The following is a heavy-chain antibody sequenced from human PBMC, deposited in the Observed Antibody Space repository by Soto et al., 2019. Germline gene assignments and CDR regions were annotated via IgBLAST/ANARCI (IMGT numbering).Heavy chain of an antibody. Sequence: EVQLVESGGGLVQAGESLTLSCAASGFKFSDYWMSWVRQAPGKGLEWLANITKDGSEPYYGSSVRDLFSISRDNAENLLAQRLKSLRSDDTCVYFCSRSSTSGSSPFDNWGQGTLVTVS. CDR1: GFKFSDYW. V-gene: IGHV3-7*01. CDR3: SRSSTSGSSPFDN. D-gene: IGHD6-19*01. J-gene: IGHJ4*02. CDR2: ITKDGSEP.